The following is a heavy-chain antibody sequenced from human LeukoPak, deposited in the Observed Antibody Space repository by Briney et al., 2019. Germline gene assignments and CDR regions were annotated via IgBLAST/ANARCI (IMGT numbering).Heavy chain of an antibody. CDR2: ISGSGGST. D-gene: IGHD3-3*01. J-gene: IGHJ4*02. CDR1: GFTVSSNY. V-gene: IGHV3-23*01. CDR3: ARGWSGYYSSFDY. Sequence: GGSLRLSCAASGFTVSSNYMSWVRQAPGKGLEWVSAISGSGGSTYYADSVKGRFTISRDNSKNTLYLQMNSLRAEDTAVYYCARGWSGYYSSFDYWGQGALVTVSS.